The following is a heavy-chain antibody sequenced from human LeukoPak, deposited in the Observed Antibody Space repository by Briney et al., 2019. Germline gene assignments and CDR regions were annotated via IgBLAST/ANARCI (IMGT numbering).Heavy chain of an antibody. V-gene: IGHV1-69*05. CDR2: IIPIFGTA. Sequence: GASVKVSCKASGGTFSIYAITWVRQAPGQGLEWMGGIIPIFGTANYAQKFQGRVTITTDESTSTAYMELSSLRSEDTAVYYCARVCLGSGCHQYFDYWGQGTLVTVSS. CDR1: GGTFSIYA. CDR3: ARVCLGSGCHQYFDY. D-gene: IGHD6-19*01. J-gene: IGHJ4*02.